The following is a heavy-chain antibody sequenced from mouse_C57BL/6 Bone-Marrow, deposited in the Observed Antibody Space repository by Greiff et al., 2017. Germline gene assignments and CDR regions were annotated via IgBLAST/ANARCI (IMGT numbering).Heavy chain of an antibody. J-gene: IGHJ2*01. CDR1: GYTFTDYY. CDR3: ARGRLRLGY. D-gene: IGHD2-4*01. CDR2: INPNNGGT. Sequence: VHVKQSGPELVKPGASVKISCKASGYTFTDYYMNWVKQSHGKSLEWIGDINPNNGGTSYNQKFKGKATLTVDKSSSTAYMELRSLTSEDSAVYYCARGRLRLGYWGQGTTLTVSS. V-gene: IGHV1-26*01.